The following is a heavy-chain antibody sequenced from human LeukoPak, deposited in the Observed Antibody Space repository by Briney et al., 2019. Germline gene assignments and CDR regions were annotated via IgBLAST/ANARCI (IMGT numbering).Heavy chain of an antibody. V-gene: IGHV3-30*03. J-gene: IGHJ4*02. CDR2: MTYDGSKR. D-gene: IGHD5-18*01. CDR1: GFTFSSYG. Sequence: GGSLRLSCVVSGFTFSSYGMHWVRQAPGKGLEWVAFMTYDGSKRPYADSVKGRFTISRDNAKTSLYLQMNSLRAEDTAVYYCARDLSGVAGYTYGRGIDYWGQGTLVTVSS. CDR3: ARDLSGVAGYTYGRGIDY.